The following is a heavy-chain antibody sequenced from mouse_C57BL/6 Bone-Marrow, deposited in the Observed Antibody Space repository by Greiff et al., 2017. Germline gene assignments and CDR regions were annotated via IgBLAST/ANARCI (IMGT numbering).Heavy chain of an antibody. CDR1: GYTFTSYG. CDR2: IDPRSGNT. V-gene: IGHV1-81*01. Sequence: QVQLQQSGAELARPGASVKLSCKASGYTFTSYGISWVKQRTGQGLEWIGEIDPRSGNTYYNEKFKGKATLTADKSSSTAYMALRSLTSVDSAVYFCARSTADLLFMDYWGQGTSVTVAS. D-gene: IGHD2-10*01. J-gene: IGHJ4*01. CDR3: ARSTADLLFMDY.